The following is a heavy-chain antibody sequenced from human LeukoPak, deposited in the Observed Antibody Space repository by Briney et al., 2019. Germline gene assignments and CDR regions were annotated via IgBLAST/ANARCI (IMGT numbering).Heavy chain of an antibody. J-gene: IGHJ4*02. D-gene: IGHD5-18*01. CDR3: AGVDTVADDSYYIDF. Sequence: SETLSLTCTVSGGSISSYYWSWIRQPPGKGLELIGYIYYSGSTNYNPSLKSRVTISVDTSKNQFSLKLSSVTAADTAVYYCAGVDTVADDSYYIDFWGQGTLVTVSS. V-gene: IGHV4-59*01. CDR1: GGSISSYY. CDR2: IYYSGST.